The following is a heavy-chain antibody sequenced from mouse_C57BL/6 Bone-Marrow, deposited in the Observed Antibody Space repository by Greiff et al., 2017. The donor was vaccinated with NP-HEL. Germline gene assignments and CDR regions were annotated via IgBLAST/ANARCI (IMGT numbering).Heavy chain of an antibody. V-gene: IGHV5-6*01. D-gene: IGHD4-1*01. CDR1: GFTFSSYG. CDR3: ARRGTGWFAY. Sequence: EVQVVESGGDLVKPGGSLKLSCAASGFTFSSYGMSWVRQTPDKRLEWVATISSGGSYTYYPDSVKGRFTISRDNAKNTLYLQMSSLKSEDTAMYYCARRGTGWFAYWGQGTLVTVSA. J-gene: IGHJ3*01. CDR2: ISSGGSYT.